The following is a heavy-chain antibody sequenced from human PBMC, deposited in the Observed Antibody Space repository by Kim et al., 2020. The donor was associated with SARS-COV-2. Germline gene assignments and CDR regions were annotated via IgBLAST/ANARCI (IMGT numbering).Heavy chain of an antibody. D-gene: IGHD3-22*01. CDR3: SVLDSSGYYYYYGMDV. CDR1: GYTFTGYY. J-gene: IGHJ6*02. V-gene: IGHV1-2*02. CDR2: INPNSGGT. Sequence: ASVKVSCKASGYTFTGYYMHWVRQAPGQGLEWMGWINPNSGGTNYAQKFQGRVTMTRDTSISTAYMELSRLRSDDTAVYYCSVLDSSGYYYYYGMDVWGQGTTVTVSS.